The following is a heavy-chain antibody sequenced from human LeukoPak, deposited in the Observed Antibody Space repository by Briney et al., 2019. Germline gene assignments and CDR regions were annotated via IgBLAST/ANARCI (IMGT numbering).Heavy chain of an antibody. CDR3: ARKRGRYFDWFSNAFDI. Sequence: ASVKVSCKASGYTFNSYGISWVRQAPGQGLEWMGWISAYNGNTNYAQKLQGRVTMTTDTSTSTAYMELRSLRSDDTAVYYCARKRGRYFDWFSNAFDIWGQGTMVTVSS. CDR1: GYTFNSYG. V-gene: IGHV1-18*01. J-gene: IGHJ3*02. CDR2: ISAYNGNT. D-gene: IGHD3-9*01.